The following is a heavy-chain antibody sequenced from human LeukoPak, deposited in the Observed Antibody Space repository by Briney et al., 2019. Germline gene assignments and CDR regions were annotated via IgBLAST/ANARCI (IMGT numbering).Heavy chain of an antibody. V-gene: IGHV1-18*01. CDR3: AKGGAMVATIDY. Sequence: ASVKVSCKASGYTFTSYYINRVRPAPGQGLEWVGWISAYNGKTNYAQKFQGRVTMTIDTSTTTAYMDLRSLTSDDTAMYYCAKGGAMVATIDYWGQGTLVTVSS. J-gene: IGHJ4*02. D-gene: IGHD5-18*01. CDR1: GYTFTSYY. CDR2: ISAYNGKT.